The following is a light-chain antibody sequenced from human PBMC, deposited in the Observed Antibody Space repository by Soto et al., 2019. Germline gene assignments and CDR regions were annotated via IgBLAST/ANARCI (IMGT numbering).Light chain of an antibody. CDR3: ASWDDSLNGGV. CDR2: EVS. Sequence: QSALTQPPSASGSPGQSVTISCTGTSSDVGSYRFVSWYQQHPGKAPKLLIYEVSKRPSGVPDRFSASTSGNTASLTVSGLQADDEADYYCASWDDSLNGGVFGGGTKLTVL. J-gene: IGLJ3*02. CDR1: SSDVGSYRF. V-gene: IGLV2-8*01.